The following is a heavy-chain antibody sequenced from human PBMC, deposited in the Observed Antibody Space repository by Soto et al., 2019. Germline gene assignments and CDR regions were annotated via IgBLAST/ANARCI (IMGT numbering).Heavy chain of an antibody. J-gene: IGHJ4*02. CDR1: GGSITRGDYY. V-gene: IGHV4-30-4*01. CDR3: VRCRGSGFDYFDY. D-gene: IGHD6-19*01. Sequence: QVQLQESGPGLVKTSQILSLTCTVSGGSITRGDYYWSWIRQSPGKGLEWIGYIYHSGNTFYNPSLKSRASISVDTSKNQFSLTLTSLTAADTALYYCVRCRGSGFDYFDYWGQGTLVTVSS. CDR2: IYHSGNT.